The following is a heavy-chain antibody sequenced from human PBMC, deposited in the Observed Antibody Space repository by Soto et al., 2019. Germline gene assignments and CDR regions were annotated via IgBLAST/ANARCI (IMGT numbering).Heavy chain of an antibody. V-gene: IGHV1-69*13. CDR2: IIPIFGTA. CDR3: ATGPHHHLKIPGAVLGCFDT. D-gene: IGHD1-26*01. Sequence: SVKVSCKASGGTFSSYAISWVRQAPGQGLEWMGGIIPIFGTANYAQKFQGRVTITADESTSTAYMELSSLRSEDTAVYYCATGPHHHLKIPGAVLGCFDTWGQGTLVTVSS. J-gene: IGHJ5*02. CDR1: GGTFSSYA.